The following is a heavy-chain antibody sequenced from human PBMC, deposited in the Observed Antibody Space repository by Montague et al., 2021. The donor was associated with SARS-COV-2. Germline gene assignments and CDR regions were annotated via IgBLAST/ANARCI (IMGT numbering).Heavy chain of an antibody. CDR2: ISHSGDTK. D-gene: IGHD2-8*01. J-gene: IGHJ6*02. CDR3: AKEGLGYCTSICDGLDL. CDR1: GLNLNMFP. V-gene: IGHV3-23*01. Sequence: SLRLSCAASGLNLNMFPINWVRQVPGRGLEWVSSISHSGDTKYYADSVKGRFTISRDHSKNIVYLEMNSLRAEDTAVYYCAKEGLGYCTSICDGLDLWGQGTPVTVSS.